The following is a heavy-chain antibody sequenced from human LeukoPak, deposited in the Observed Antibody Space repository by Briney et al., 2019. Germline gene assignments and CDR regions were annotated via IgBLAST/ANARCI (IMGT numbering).Heavy chain of an antibody. V-gene: IGHV1-69*04. J-gene: IGHJ4*02. D-gene: IGHD1-26*01. CDR2: IIPMFGIT. CDR1: GGTFSSYA. Sequence: ASVKVSCKAFGGTFSSYAINWVRQAPGQGLEWMGKIIPMFGITNYAQRFQGRVTITADKSTSTAYMELSTLRSEDTAVFFCARSYGGNFEFDYWGQGTLVTVSA. CDR3: ARSYGGNFEFDY.